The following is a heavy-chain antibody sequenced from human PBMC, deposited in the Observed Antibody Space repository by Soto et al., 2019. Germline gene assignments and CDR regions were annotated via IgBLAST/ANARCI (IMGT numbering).Heavy chain of an antibody. J-gene: IGHJ2*01. CDR3: ARNGGWYYDTRQYFDL. V-gene: IGHV4-59*01. D-gene: IGHD3-22*01. Sequence: SETLSLPCTVPGGSISSYYWSWIRQPPTKGLEWLWYIYYSGSTNYNPSLKSRVTIAVDTSKNQFSLKLSSVTAADTAVYYCARNGGWYYDTRQYFDLWGRGTLVTVSS. CDR2: IYYSGST. CDR1: GGSISSYY.